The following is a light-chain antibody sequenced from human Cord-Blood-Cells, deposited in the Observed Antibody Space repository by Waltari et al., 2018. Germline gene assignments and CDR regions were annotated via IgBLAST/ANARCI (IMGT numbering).Light chain of an antibody. CDR2: LNSDGSH. J-gene: IGLJ3*02. V-gene: IGLV4-69*01. CDR3: QTWGTGIPHWV. CDR1: SGHSSYA. Sequence: QLVLTQSPSASASPGASVKLTCTLRSGHSSYAIAWHQQPPEKGPRYLMKLNSDGSHSKGDGIPDRFSGSSSGAERYLTISSLQSEDEADYYCQTWGTGIPHWVFGGGTKLTVL.